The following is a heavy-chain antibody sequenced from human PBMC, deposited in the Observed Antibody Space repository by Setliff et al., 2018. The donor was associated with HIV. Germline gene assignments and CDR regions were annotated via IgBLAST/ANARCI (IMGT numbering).Heavy chain of an antibody. Sequence: SETLSLTCAVSGVSITSHYWSWIRQPPGKGLEWIGDINHSGSTNYNPSLKSRVTISVDTSKNQFSLRLTSVAAADTAVYYCARGRHYYDILTGYYKEVEYFHYWGQGTVVTVSS. D-gene: IGHD3-9*01. CDR3: ARGRHYYDILTGYYKEVEYFHY. CDR2: INHSGST. CDR1: GVSITSHY. V-gene: IGHV4-34*01. J-gene: IGHJ4*01.